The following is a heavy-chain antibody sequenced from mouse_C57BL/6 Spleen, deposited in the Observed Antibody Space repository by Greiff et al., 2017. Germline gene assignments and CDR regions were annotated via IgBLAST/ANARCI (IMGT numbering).Heavy chain of an antibody. CDR3: ASMGYESCHV. Sequence: QVQLQQSGPGLVQPSQSLSITCPVSGFSLTSSCVHWVRQSPGKGLEWLGVIWSGGSTDYNAAIISRLRISKDNSKSQVFFKMNSLQADYTAIYYCASMGYESCHVWGTGTTVPAFS. V-gene: IGHV2-2*01. CDR2: IWSGGST. CDR1: GFSLTSSC. J-gene: IGHJ1*03. D-gene: IGHD2-2*01.